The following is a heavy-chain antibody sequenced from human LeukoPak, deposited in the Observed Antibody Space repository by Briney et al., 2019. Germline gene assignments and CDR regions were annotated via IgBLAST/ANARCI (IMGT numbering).Heavy chain of an antibody. Sequence: GGSLRLSCAASGFRFSSYAMSWVRQAPGKGLEWVSAISGSGVSTYYADSVKGRFTVSRDNSKNTLYLQMSSLRAEDTAVYYCARSGGHVFDYWGQGTLVTVSS. J-gene: IGHJ4*02. D-gene: IGHD3-10*02. CDR1: GFRFSSYA. V-gene: IGHV3-23*01. CDR2: ISGSGVST. CDR3: ARSGGHVFDY.